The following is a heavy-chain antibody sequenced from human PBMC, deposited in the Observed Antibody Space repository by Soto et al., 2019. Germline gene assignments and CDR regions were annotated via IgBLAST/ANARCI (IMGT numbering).Heavy chain of an antibody. Sequence: QVQLQESGPGLVKPSQTLSLTCTVSGGSISSGDYYWSWIRQPPGKGLEWIGYIYYSGSTYYNPSLKSRVTISVDTSKNQFSLKLSSVTAADTAVYYCARERVTVTTVSSDYYYGMDVWGQGTTVTVSS. CDR3: ARERVTVTTVSSDYYYGMDV. CDR2: IYYSGST. D-gene: IGHD4-17*01. V-gene: IGHV4-30-4*01. CDR1: GGSISSGDYY. J-gene: IGHJ6*02.